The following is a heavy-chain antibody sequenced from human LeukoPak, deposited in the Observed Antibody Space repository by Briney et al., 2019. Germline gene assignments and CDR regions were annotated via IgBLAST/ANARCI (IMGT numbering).Heavy chain of an antibody. V-gene: IGHV1-69*04. CDR1: GGTFSSYA. Sequence: SVKVSCKASGGTFSSYAISWVRQAPGQGLEWMGRIIPILGIANYAQKFQGRVTITADNSTSTAYMEPSSLRSEETAVYYCARGSSDYYGSGSYYRGVDYWGQGTLVTVSS. J-gene: IGHJ4*02. CDR3: ARGSSDYYGSGSYYRGVDY. D-gene: IGHD3-10*01. CDR2: IIPILGIA.